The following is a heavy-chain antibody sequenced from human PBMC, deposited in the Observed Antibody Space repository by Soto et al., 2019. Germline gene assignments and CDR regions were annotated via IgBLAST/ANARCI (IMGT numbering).Heavy chain of an antibody. CDR1: GYTFTSYG. J-gene: IGHJ4*01. V-gene: IGHV1-18*01. CDR2: ISAYNGNT. Sequence: QVQLVQSGAEVKKPGASVKVSCKASGYTFTSYGISWVRQAPGQGLEWMGWISAYNGNTNYAQKLQGRVTMTTDTSTSKAIMEHGSMRPDDTAVYFCAADPFRPAEPSYDYLWGSYRYVYYFNSWGHGNPVTVSS. CDR3: AADPFRPAEPSYDYLWGSYRYVYYFNS. D-gene: IGHD3-16*02.